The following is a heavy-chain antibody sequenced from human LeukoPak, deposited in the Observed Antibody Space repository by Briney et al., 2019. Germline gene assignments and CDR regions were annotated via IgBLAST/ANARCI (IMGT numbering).Heavy chain of an antibody. J-gene: IGHJ3*02. Sequence: GASVRVSCKASGYTFTSYGISWVRQAPGRGLEWMGWISAYSNNTNYAQKFQGRVTMTTDTSTSTAYMELRSLTSDDTAVYYCARDRNDITMVRGVRDAFDIWGQGTMGTVSS. V-gene: IGHV1-18*01. CDR3: ARDRNDITMVRGVRDAFDI. CDR2: ISAYSNNT. CDR1: GYTFTSYG. D-gene: IGHD3-10*01.